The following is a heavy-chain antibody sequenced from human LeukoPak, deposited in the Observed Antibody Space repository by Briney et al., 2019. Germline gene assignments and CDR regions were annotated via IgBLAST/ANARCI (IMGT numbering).Heavy chain of an antibody. J-gene: IGHJ4*02. CDR3: AKDPTYYYDSSGYRYFDY. CDR2: ISSSSSYI. V-gene: IGHV3-21*04. CDR1: GFTFSSYS. Sequence: PGGSLRLSCAASGFTFSSYSMNWVRQAPGKGLEWVSSISSSSSYIYYADSVKGRFTISRDNAKNSLYLQMNSLRAEDTALYYCAKDPTYYYDSSGYRYFDYWGQGTLVTVSS. D-gene: IGHD3-22*01.